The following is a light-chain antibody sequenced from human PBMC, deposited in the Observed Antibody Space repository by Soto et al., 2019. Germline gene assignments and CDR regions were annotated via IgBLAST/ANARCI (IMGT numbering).Light chain of an antibody. Sequence: EIQVTQSPTSLSASVGERITITCRASRSIGNNLNWYQQRPGKAPQLLIYAATSLQSGVPSRFSGSSSVTYFTLTINGLQTEDFATYHCPQSFSPHITFGQGTRL. CDR2: AAT. V-gene: IGKV1-39*01. J-gene: IGKJ5*01. CDR3: PQSFSPHIT. CDR1: RSIGNN.